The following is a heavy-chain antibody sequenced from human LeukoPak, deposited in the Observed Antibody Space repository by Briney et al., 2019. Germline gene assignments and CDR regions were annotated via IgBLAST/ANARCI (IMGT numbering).Heavy chain of an antibody. CDR2: ISSSGSTI. CDR1: GFTFSSYE. CDR3: ARDSVNPYDFWSGYYLRAFDI. D-gene: IGHD3-3*01. V-gene: IGHV3-48*03. Sequence: PGGSLRLSCAASGFTFSSYEMNWARQAPGKGLEWVSYISSSGSTIYYADSVKGRFTISRDNAKNSLYLQMNSLRAEDTAVYYCARDSVNPYDFWSGYYLRAFDIWGQGTMVTVSS. J-gene: IGHJ3*02.